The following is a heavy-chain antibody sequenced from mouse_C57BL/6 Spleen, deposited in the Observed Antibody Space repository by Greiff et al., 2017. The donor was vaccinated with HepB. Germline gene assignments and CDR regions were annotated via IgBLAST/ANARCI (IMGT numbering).Heavy chain of an antibody. CDR3: VGEGRGRAWFAY. V-gene: IGHV10-1*01. J-gene: IGHJ3*01. D-gene: IGHD2-13*01. CDR2: IRSKSNNYAT. CDR1: GFSFNTYA. Sequence: EVKLVESGGGLVQPKGSLKLSCAASGFSFNTYAMNWVRQAPGKGLEWVARIRSKSNNYATYYADSVKDRFTISRDDSESMLYLQMNNLKTEDTAMYYCVGEGRGRAWFAYWGQGTLVTVSA.